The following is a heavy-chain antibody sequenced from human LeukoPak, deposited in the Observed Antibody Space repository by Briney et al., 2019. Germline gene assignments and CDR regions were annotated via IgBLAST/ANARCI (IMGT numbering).Heavy chain of an antibody. CDR1: GGSFSGYY. CDR3: ARGGRYSSSWYHDY. J-gene: IGHJ4*02. D-gene: IGHD6-13*01. CDR2: INHSGST. V-gene: IGHV4-34*01. Sequence: SETLSLTCAVYGGSFSGYYWSWIRQLPGKGLEWIGEINHSGSTNYNPSLKSRVTISVDTSKNQFSLKLSSVTAADTAVYYCARGGRYSSSWYHDYWGQGTLVTVSS.